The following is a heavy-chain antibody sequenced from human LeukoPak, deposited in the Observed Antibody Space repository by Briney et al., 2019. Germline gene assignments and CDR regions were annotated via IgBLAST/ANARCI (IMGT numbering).Heavy chain of an antibody. D-gene: IGHD1-26*01. J-gene: IGHJ3*02. CDR1: GGSISSYY. CDR3: ARQGSGGRAFDI. Sequence: SETLSLTCIVSGGSISSYYWSWIRQPPGKGLEWIGYIYSSASTNSNSSLKSRVTISVDTSKSQFSLKMTSVTAADTAVYYCARQGSGGRAFDIWGQGTMVTVSS. V-gene: IGHV4-59*08. CDR2: IYSSAST.